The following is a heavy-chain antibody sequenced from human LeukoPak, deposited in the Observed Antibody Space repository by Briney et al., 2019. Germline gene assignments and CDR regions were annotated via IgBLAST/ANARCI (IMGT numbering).Heavy chain of an antibody. CDR2: ISGSGGST. D-gene: IGHD3-16*02. V-gene: IGHV3-23*01. J-gene: IGHJ4*02. Sequence: GGSLRLSCAASGFTFSSYAMSWVRQAPGKGLEWVSAISGSGGSTYYADSVKGRFTISRDNSKNTLYLQMNSLGAEDTAVYYCAKDSRITFGGVIVALDYWGQGTLVTVSS. CDR1: GFTFSSYA. CDR3: AKDSRITFGGVIVALDY.